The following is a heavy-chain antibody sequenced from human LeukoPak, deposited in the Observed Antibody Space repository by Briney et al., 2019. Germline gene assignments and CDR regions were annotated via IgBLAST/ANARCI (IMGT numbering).Heavy chain of an antibody. V-gene: IGHV3-7*01. D-gene: IGHD3-22*01. CDR2: IKQDGSEK. CDR1: GFTFSSYW. J-gene: IGHJ4*02. Sequence: QPGGSLRLSCAASGFTFSSYWMSWVRQAPGKGLEWVANIKQDGSEKYYVDSVKGRFAISRDNAKNSLYLQMNSLRAEDTAVYYCARGGGYYYFDYWGQGTLVTVSS. CDR3: ARGGGYYYFDY.